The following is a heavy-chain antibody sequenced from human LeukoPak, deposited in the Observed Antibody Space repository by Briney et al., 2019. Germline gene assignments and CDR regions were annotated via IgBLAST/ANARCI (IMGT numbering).Heavy chain of an antibody. CDR3: ARDFGVNYYYYYMDV. Sequence: GASVKVSCKTSGYTFTGYYMHWVRQAPGQGLEWMGWIYPNSGGTNYAQKFQGRVTMTRDTSISTAYMELSRLRSDDTAVYYCARDFGVNYYYYYMDVWGKGTTVTISS. CDR1: GYTFTGYY. D-gene: IGHD3-3*01. CDR2: IYPNSGGT. V-gene: IGHV1-2*02. J-gene: IGHJ6*03.